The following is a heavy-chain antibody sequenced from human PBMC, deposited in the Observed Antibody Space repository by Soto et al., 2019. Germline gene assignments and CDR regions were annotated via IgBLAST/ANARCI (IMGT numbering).Heavy chain of an antibody. CDR2: IIDSGGST. CDR3: AKGRSYYYYYGVDV. Sequence: GGSLRLSCAASGCTFGSCAMGWVRQAPGKGLEWVSDIIDSGGSTYYADSVKGRFTISRDNSKSTLYLQMNSLRAEDTALYYCAKGRSYYYYYGVDVWGQGTTVTVSS. CDR1: GCTFGSCA. J-gene: IGHJ6*02. V-gene: IGHV3-23*01.